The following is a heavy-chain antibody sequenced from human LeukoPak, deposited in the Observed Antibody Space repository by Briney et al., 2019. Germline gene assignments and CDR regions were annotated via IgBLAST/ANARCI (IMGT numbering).Heavy chain of an antibody. V-gene: IGHV3-21*01. CDR3: ARVFHIRIGDLHSSGWYKLVDY. J-gene: IGHJ4*02. CDR2: ISSSSSYI. CDR1: GFTFSSYS. Sequence: GGSLRLSCAASGFTFSSYSMNWVRQAPGKGLEWVSSISSSSSYIYYADSAKGRFTISRDNAKNSLYLQMNSLRAEDTAVYYCARVFHIRIGDLHSSGWYKLVDYWGQGTLVTVSS. D-gene: IGHD6-19*01.